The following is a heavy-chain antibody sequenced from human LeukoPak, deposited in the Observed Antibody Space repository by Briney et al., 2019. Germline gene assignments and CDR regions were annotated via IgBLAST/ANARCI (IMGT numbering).Heavy chain of an antibody. CDR1: GFTFNRYF. Sequence: PGGSQRLSCAGSGFTFNRYFLHWVRQAPGKGLEWLGSVSSDGERTWYPGFVKGRFTFSRDNSKSTLYLDLTTLTSDDTAIYYCATELGRKASLDNWGQGTLVTVSS. D-gene: IGHD6-13*01. J-gene: IGHJ4*02. CDR3: ATELGRKASLDN. V-gene: IGHV3-30*04. CDR2: VSSDGERT.